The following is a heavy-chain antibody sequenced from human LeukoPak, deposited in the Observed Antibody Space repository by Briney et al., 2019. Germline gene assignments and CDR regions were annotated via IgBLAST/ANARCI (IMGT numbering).Heavy chain of an antibody. V-gene: IGHV3-7*04. D-gene: IGHD3-22*01. CDR3: ARGRVDYYDSSGYYYVDYFDY. Sequence: PGGSLRLSCAASGFTFSSYWMSWVPQAPGKGLEWVANIKQDGSVKYYVDSVKGRFTISRDNAKNSLYLQMNSLRAEDTAVYYCARGRVDYYDSSGYYYVDYFDYWGQGTLVTVSS. CDR1: GFTFSSYW. J-gene: IGHJ4*02. CDR2: IKQDGSVK.